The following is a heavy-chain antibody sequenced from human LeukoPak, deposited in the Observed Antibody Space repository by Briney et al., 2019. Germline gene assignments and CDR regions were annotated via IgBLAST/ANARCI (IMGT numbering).Heavy chain of an antibody. CDR3: ARDLSYGYVGYWYFDL. V-gene: IGHV1-69*13. D-gene: IGHD5-18*01. J-gene: IGHJ2*01. Sequence: GASVKVSCKASGGTFSSYAISWVRQAPGQGLEWMGGIIPIFGTANYAQKFQGRVTITADESTSTAYMELSSLRSEDTAVYYCARDLSYGYVGYWYFDLWGRGTLVTVSS. CDR2: IIPIFGTA. CDR1: GGTFSSYA.